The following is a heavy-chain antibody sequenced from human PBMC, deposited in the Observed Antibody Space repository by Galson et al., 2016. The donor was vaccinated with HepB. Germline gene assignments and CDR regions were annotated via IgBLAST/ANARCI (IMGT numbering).Heavy chain of an antibody. CDR1: GNNFNNFW. J-gene: IGHJ4*02. V-gene: IGHV5-10-1*01. CDR2: IDPSDSYT. CDR3: GTSGVDSKIIPIGS. Sequence: QSGAEVKKPGESLRISCKGFGNNFNNFWITWVRQMPGKGLEWMGRIDPSDSYTKYSPSLQGHVTISVDKSISTAYLQWSSLKASDTAMYYCGTSGVDSKIIPIGSGGQGTQVTVSS. D-gene: IGHD3-22*01.